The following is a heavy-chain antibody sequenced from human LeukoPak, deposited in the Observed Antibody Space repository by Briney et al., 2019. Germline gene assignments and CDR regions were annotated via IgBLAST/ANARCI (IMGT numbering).Heavy chain of an antibody. CDR3: ARGSWAEYTYGLYHY. Sequence: SETLSLTCTVSGGSINTGDYYSSWIRRHPGKGLEWIGYIHYSGSTYYNPSLRSRVTISGDTSKNQFSLKLISVTAADTAVYYCARGSWAEYTYGLYHYWGQGTLVTVSS. D-gene: IGHD5-18*01. J-gene: IGHJ4*02. CDR1: GGSINTGDYY. V-gene: IGHV4-31*03. CDR2: IHYSGST.